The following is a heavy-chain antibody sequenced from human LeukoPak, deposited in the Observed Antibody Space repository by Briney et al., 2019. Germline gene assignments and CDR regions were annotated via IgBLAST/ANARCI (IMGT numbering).Heavy chain of an antibody. V-gene: IGHV2-26*01. D-gene: IGHD1-14*01. Sequence: SGPTLVNPTETLTLTCIVSGFSLSPARMGVSWIRQPPGKALEWLAHIFSDDEKFFSHSLKSRLTVSKDTSKSQVTLVVTNMDPVDTATYYCVRMTGTILDSWGQGTLVTVSS. CDR3: VRMTGTILDS. CDR1: GFSLSPARMG. CDR2: IFSDDEK. J-gene: IGHJ4*02.